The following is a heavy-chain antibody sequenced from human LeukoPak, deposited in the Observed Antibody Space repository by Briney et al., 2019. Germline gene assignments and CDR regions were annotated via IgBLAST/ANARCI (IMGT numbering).Heavy chain of an antibody. J-gene: IGHJ6*03. Sequence: SETLSLTCAVSGGSISSSNWWSWVRQPPGKGLEWIGEIYHSGSTNYNPSLKSRVTISVDTSKNQFSLKLSSVTAADTAVYYCARGPEYYYDSILRYYYYYMDVWGKGTTVTISS. CDR1: GGSISSSNW. CDR2: IYHSGST. D-gene: IGHD3-22*01. V-gene: IGHV4-4*02. CDR3: ARGPEYYYDSILRYYYYYMDV.